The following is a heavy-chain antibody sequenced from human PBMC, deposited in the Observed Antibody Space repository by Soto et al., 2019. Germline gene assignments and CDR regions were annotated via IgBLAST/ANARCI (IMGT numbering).Heavy chain of an antibody. CDR3: AKSGWGVEVPTVNWYFDL. V-gene: IGHV3-23*01. J-gene: IGHJ2*01. D-gene: IGHD2-21*01. Sequence: EVQLLESGGGLVQPGGSPRLSCAASGFTFSSHAMSWVRQAPGKGLEWVSAISGSGGSTYYADSVEGRFTISRDNSKNTLYLQMNSLRAEDTAVYYCAKSGWGVEVPTVNWYFDLWGRGTLVTVSS. CDR1: GFTFSSHA. CDR2: ISGSGGST.